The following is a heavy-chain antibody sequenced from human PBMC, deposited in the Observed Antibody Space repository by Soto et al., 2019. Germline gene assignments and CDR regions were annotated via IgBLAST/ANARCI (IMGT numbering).Heavy chain of an antibody. J-gene: IGHJ1*01. V-gene: IGHV3-66*01. CDR1: GFTVSSNY. CDR2: IYSGGST. CDR3: ARGRIAVAGNPEYFQH. Sequence: EVQLVESGGGLVQPGGSLRLSCAASGFTVSSNYMSWVRQAPGKGLEWVSVIYSGGSTYYADSVKGRFTIDRYNSKNTLYLQMNSLRAEDTAVDYCARGRIAVAGNPEYFQHWGQGTLVTVSS. D-gene: IGHD6-19*01.